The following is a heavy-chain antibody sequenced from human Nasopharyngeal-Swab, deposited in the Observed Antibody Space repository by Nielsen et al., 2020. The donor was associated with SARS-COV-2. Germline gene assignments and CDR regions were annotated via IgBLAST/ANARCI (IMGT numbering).Heavy chain of an antibody. D-gene: IGHD6-19*01. J-gene: IGHJ5*02. CDR2: ISSSSSYI. CDR3: ARGSSGWQIGWFDP. Sequence: GESLKISCAASGFTFSSYSMNWVRQAPGKGLEWVSSISSSSSYIYYADSVKGRFTISRDNAKNSLYLQMNSLRAEDTAVYYCARGSSGWQIGWFDPWGQGTLVTVSS. V-gene: IGHV3-21*01. CDR1: GFTFSSYS.